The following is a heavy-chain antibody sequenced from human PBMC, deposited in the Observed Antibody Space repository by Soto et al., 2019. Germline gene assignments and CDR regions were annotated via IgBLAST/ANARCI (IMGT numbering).Heavy chain of an antibody. V-gene: IGHV3-23*01. J-gene: IGHJ4*02. CDR1: GFTVSSYA. Sequence: EMQLLESGGGLVQAGGSLRLSCAASGFTVSSYALNWVRQAPWKGLEWVSGISASTYYADSLKGRFTISRDTPKNTLYLQMNSLRAEDTAIYFCAIRMYSTRWYYLDYWGQGTLGTVSS. CDR3: AIRMYSTRWYYLDY. CDR2: ISAST. D-gene: IGHD6-13*01.